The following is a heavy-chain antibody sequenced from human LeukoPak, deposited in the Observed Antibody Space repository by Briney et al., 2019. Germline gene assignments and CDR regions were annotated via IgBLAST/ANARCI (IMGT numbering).Heavy chain of an antibody. J-gene: IGHJ4*02. CDR3: ARAGDYFDY. Sequence: ASLKLSCKASGYRFTSYYMHWVRQAPGQGLEWMGIINPIGGSPSYAQKFQGRVTMTSDTSTSTVYMELSSLRSEDTAVYYCARAGDYFDYWGQGTLVTVSS. CDR2: INPIGGSP. V-gene: IGHV1-46*01. CDR1: GYRFTSYY.